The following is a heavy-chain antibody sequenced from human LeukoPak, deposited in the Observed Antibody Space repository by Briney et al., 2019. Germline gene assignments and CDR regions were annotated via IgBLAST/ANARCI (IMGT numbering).Heavy chain of an antibody. V-gene: IGHV4-4*07. D-gene: IGHD1-14*01. Sequence: SETLSLTCTVSGGSISSYYWSWIRQPAGKGLEWIGRIYYSGSTNYNPSLKSRVTISVDTSKNQFSLKLSSVTAADTAVYYCARMGEPRPQSGGYFDYWGQGTLVTVSS. CDR3: ARMGEPRPQSGGYFDY. J-gene: IGHJ4*02. CDR1: GGSISSYY. CDR2: IYYSGST.